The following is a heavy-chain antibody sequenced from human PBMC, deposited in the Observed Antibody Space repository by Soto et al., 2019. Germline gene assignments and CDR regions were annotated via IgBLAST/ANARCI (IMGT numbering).Heavy chain of an antibody. Sequence: QVQLVQSGAEVKKPGASVKVSCKASGYTVANYHISWVRQAPGQGLEWMGWISVYNGNTNYAQKFQDRVTMTTDTSTRTSYMELRSLRSDDTAVYYGARDSSCYGSGTWGQGTLVTVSS. CDR2: ISVYNGNT. V-gene: IGHV1-18*01. CDR3: ARDSSCYGSGT. CDR1: GYTVANYH. J-gene: IGHJ5*02. D-gene: IGHD3-10*01.